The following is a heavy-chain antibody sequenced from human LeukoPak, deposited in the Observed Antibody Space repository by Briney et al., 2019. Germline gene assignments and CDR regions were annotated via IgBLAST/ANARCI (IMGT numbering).Heavy chain of an antibody. J-gene: IGHJ5*02. D-gene: IGHD6-13*01. V-gene: IGHV4-31*03. CDR3: ARQYSSSWMEYNWFDP. CDR2: IYNSGTT. Sequence: SQTLSLTCTVSGGSISSGGYYWSCIRQHPGKGLEWIGYIYNSGTTYYNPSPSLNSRVAISIDTSRSQFSLRLYSVTAADTAVYYCARQYSSSWMEYNWFDPWGQGTLVTVSS. CDR1: GGSISSGGYY.